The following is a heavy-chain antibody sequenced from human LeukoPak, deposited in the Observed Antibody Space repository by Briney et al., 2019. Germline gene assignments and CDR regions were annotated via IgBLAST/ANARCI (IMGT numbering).Heavy chain of an antibody. V-gene: IGHV3-23*01. Sequence: SGGSLRLSCAASGFTFSSYAMSWVRQAPGKGLEWVSDISGSGGSTYYADSVKGRFTISRDNSKNTLYLQMNSLRAEDTAVYYCAKDTTTMIVVVIIDYWGQGTLVTVSS. CDR1: GFTFSSYA. CDR3: AKDTTTMIVVVIIDY. CDR2: ISGSGGST. J-gene: IGHJ4*02. D-gene: IGHD3-22*01.